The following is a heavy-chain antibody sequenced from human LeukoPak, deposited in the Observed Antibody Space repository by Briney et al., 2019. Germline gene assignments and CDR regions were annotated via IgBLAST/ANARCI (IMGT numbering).Heavy chain of an antibody. Sequence: GGSLRLSCAASGCTFSSNSMNWFRKAPGKGMEWDSSSSSSSTYTFYADSLKGRLTISRDNARNSLYLQMNSLRAEDTAVYYCARDPYSGTYGDTYYYYMDVWGKGTTVTISS. CDR1: GCTFSSNS. D-gene: IGHD1-26*01. CDR2: SSSSSTYT. J-gene: IGHJ6*03. V-gene: IGHV3-21*01. CDR3: ARDPYSGTYGDTYYYYMDV.